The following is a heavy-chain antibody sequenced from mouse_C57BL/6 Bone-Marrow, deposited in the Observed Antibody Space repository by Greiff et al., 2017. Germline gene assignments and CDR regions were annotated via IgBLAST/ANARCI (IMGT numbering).Heavy chain of an antibody. CDR3: ARKGAKFITTVALDY. D-gene: IGHD1-1*01. V-gene: IGHV1-81*01. CDR2: IYPRSGNT. Sequence: QVQLKESGAELARPGASVKLSCKASGYTFTSYGISWVKQRTGQGLEWIGEIYPRSGNTYYNEKFKGKATLTADKSSSTAYMELRNLTSEDSAVYFCARKGAKFITTVALDYWGQGTTLTVSS. J-gene: IGHJ2*01. CDR1: GYTFTSYG.